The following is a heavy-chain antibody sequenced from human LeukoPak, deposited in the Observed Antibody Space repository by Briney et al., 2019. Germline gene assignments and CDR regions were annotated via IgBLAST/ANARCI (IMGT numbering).Heavy chain of an antibody. CDR2: ISYDGSNK. V-gene: IGHV3-30-3*01. D-gene: IGHD6-13*01. Sequence: GGSLRLSCAASGFTFSSYAVHWVRQAPGKGLEGVAVISYDGSNKYYADSVKGRFTISRDNSKNTLYLQMNSLRAEDTAVYYCARDRHSSSWDTFDYWGQGTLVTVSS. CDR1: GFTFSSYA. J-gene: IGHJ4*02. CDR3: ARDRHSSSWDTFDY.